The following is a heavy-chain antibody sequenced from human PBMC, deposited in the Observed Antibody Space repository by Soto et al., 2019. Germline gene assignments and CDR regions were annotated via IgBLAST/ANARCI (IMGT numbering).Heavy chain of an antibody. V-gene: IGHV3-30*18. CDR1: GFTFSYG. Sequence: VQLLESGGGLIQPGGSLRLSCAASGFTFSYGIHWLRQAPGKSLEWVAYISYDSSNKFYGDYVKGRFTISRDNSKNTQFLQMNSLRAEDTAVYYCAKLFIGYCSGNTCDDYWGQGTLVAVSS. D-gene: IGHD2-15*01. CDR2: ISYDSSNK. J-gene: IGHJ4*02. CDR3: AKLFIGYCSGNTCDDY.